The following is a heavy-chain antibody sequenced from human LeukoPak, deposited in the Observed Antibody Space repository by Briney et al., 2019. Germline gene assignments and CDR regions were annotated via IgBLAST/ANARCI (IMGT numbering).Heavy chain of an antibody. CDR3: ARDLNYFDY. CDR1: GFTFSSFW. Sequence: GGSLRLSCAASGFTFSSFWMTWVRQAPGKGLEWVANIKQDGSEKYYVDSVRGRFTISRDDATNSLYLQMNSLRAEDTAVYYCARDLNYFDYWGQGTLVTVSS. J-gene: IGHJ4*02. V-gene: IGHV3-7*01. CDR2: IKQDGSEK.